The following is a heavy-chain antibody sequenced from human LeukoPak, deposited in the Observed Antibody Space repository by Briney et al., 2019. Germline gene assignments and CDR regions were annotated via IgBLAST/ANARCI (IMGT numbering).Heavy chain of an antibody. CDR1: GGSISGYY. V-gene: IGHV4-59*01. Sequence: SETLSLTCTVSGGSISGYYWSWIRQPPGKGLEWIGDIYYSGSTNYNPSLKSRVTISVDTSKNQFSLKLSSVTAADTAVYYCARDDGGLDYWGQGTLVTVSS. CDR3: ARDDGGLDY. CDR2: IYYSGST. D-gene: IGHD3-16*01. J-gene: IGHJ4*02.